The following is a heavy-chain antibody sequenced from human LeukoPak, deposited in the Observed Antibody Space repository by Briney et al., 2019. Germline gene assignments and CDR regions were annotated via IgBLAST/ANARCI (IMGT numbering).Heavy chain of an antibody. D-gene: IGHD3-9*01. V-gene: IGHV4-4*07. CDR3: ARHDILTGYYDNRPFDY. J-gene: IGHJ4*02. Sequence: SETLSLTCTVSGGSISSYYWSWIRQPAGKGLEWIGRIYTSGSTNYNPSLKSRVTMSVDTSKNQFSLKLSSVTAADTAVYYCARHDILTGYYDNRPFDYWGQGTLVTASS. CDR1: GGSISSYY. CDR2: IYTSGST.